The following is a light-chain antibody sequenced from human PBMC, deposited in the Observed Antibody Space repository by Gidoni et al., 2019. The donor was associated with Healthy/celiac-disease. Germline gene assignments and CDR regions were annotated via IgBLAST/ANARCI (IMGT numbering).Light chain of an antibody. Sequence: QSALTQPASVSGSPGQSITISCTGTSSDVGGYNYVSWYQQHPGKAPKLMIYEVSNRPSGVSNRFSDSKSGNTASLTISGLQAEDEADYYCSSYTSSSTLGVVFGGGTKLPVL. CDR3: SSYTSSSTLGVV. CDR2: EVS. V-gene: IGLV2-14*01. CDR1: SSDVGGYNY. J-gene: IGLJ2*01.